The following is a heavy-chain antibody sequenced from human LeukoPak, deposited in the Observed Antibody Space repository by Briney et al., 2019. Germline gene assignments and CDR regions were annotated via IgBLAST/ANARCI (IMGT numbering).Heavy chain of an antibody. J-gene: IGHJ6*03. V-gene: IGHV4-34*01. CDR1: GESFSGDY. Sequence: KPSETLSLTCAVYGESFSGDYWSWSRQPPAKGLEWMGEINHSGSTNYNPSLKSRVTISVDTSKSQFSLKRSSVTAADTAVYYCARGLGVVVPAASSYYYMDVWGKRTTVTVSS. CDR2: INHSGST. D-gene: IGHD2-2*01. CDR3: ARGLGVVVPAASSYYYMDV.